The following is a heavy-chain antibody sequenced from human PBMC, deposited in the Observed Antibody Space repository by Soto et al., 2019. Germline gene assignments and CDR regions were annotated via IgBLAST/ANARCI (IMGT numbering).Heavy chain of an antibody. CDR3: ASVWFGELLAFDY. V-gene: IGHV3-48*01. CDR1: GFTFSSYS. J-gene: IGHJ4*02. D-gene: IGHD3-10*01. Sequence: GGSLRLSCAASGFTFSSYSMNWVRQAPGKGLEWVSYISSSSSTIYYADSVKGRFTISRDNAKNSLYLQMNSLRAEDTAVYYCASVWFGELLAFDYWGQGTLVTVSS. CDR2: ISSSSSTI.